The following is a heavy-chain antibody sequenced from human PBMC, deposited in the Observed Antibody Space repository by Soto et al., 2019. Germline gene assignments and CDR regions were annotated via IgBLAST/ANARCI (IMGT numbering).Heavy chain of an antibody. J-gene: IGHJ3*02. CDR1: GYTLTELS. CDR3: ATISVVHYYDSSGYLRGAFDI. CDR2: FDPEDGET. V-gene: IGHV1-24*01. Sequence: ASVKVSCKVSGYTLTELSMHWVRQAPGKGLEWMGGFDPEDGETIYAQKFQGRVTMTEDTSTDTAYMELSSLRSEDTAVYYCATISVVHYYDSSGYLRGAFDIWGQGTMVTVSS. D-gene: IGHD3-22*01.